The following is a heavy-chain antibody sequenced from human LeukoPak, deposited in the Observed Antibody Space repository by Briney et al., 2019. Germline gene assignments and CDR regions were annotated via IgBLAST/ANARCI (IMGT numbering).Heavy chain of an antibody. CDR3: ARSAGHCNNGVCFTDYYMDV. J-gene: IGHJ6*03. CDR2: INPNSVDT. CDR1: GYTFTASY. V-gene: IGHV1-2*06. D-gene: IGHD2-8*01. Sequence: ASVKVSCKASGYTFTASYIHGGRQAPGQGLDWLERINPNSVDTNSPQKFQGRVTMTRDTSITTAYMELRSLTSDDTAVYFCARSAGHCNNGVCFTDYYMDVWGKGTTVTVSS.